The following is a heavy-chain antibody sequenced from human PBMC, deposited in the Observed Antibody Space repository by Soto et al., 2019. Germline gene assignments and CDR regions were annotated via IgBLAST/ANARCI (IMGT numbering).Heavy chain of an antibody. CDR3: ASEGTMVRGTDNWFDP. CDR1: GYTFTSYD. J-gene: IGHJ5*02. V-gene: IGHV1-8*01. CDR2: MNPNSGNT. D-gene: IGHD3-10*01. Sequence: ASVKVSFKASGYTFTSYDINWVRQATGQGLEWMGWMNPNSGNTGYAQKFQGRVTMTRNTSISTAYMELSSLRSEDTAVYYCASEGTMVRGTDNWFDPWGQGTLVTVSS.